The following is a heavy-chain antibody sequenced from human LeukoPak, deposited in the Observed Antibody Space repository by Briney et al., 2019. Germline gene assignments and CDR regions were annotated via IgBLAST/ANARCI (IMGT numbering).Heavy chain of an antibody. CDR2: IFPSGGEI. V-gene: IGHV3-21*04. Sequence: GGSLRLSCAASGFTFSSYSMNWVRQAPGKGLEWVSSIFPSGGEIHYADSVRGRFTISRDNSKSTLSLQMNSLRVEDTAIYYCATYRQVLLPFESWGQGTLVTVSS. D-gene: IGHD5-18*01. CDR1: GFTFSSYS. J-gene: IGHJ4*02. CDR3: ATYRQVLLPFES.